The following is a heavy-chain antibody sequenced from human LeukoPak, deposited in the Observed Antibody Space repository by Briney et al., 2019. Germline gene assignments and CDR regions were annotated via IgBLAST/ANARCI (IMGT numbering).Heavy chain of an antibody. Sequence: GRSLRLSCAASGFTFSSYAMHWVRQAPGKGLEWVAVISYDGSNKYYADSVKGRFTISRDNSKNTLYLQMNSLRAEDTAVYYCARVAVYYGLGSPNWFDPWGQGTLVTVSS. CDR2: ISYDGSNK. CDR1: GFTFSSYA. V-gene: IGHV3-30-3*01. J-gene: IGHJ5*02. D-gene: IGHD3-10*01. CDR3: ARVAVYYGLGSPNWFDP.